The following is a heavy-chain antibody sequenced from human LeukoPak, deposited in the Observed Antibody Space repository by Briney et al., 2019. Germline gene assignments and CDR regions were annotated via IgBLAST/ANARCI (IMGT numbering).Heavy chain of an antibody. CDR2: ISYDGSNK. CDR3: AKPSPGYSSGWYVVGGFDP. J-gene: IGHJ5*02. CDR1: GFTFSSYG. V-gene: IGHV3-30*18. D-gene: IGHD6-19*01. Sequence: PGRSLRLSCAASGFTFSSYGMHWVRQAPGKGLEWVAVISYDGSNKYYADSVKGRFTISRDNSKNTLYLQMNSLRAEDTAVYYCAKPSPGYSSGWYVVGGFDPWGQGTLVTVSS.